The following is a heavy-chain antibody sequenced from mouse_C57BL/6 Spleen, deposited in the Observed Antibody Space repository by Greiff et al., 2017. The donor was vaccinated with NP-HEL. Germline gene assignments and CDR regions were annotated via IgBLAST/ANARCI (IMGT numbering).Heavy chain of an antibody. CDR2: ISSGSSTI. CDR1: GFTFSDYG. CDR3: ARPYYYGSSPFAY. Sequence: EVKLVESGGGLVKPGGSLKLSCAASGFTFSDYGMHWVRQAPEKGLEWVAYISSGSSTIYYVDTVKGRFTISRDNAKNTLFLQMTSLRSEDTAMYYCARPYYYGSSPFAYWGQGTLVTVSA. D-gene: IGHD1-1*01. V-gene: IGHV5-17*01. J-gene: IGHJ3*01.